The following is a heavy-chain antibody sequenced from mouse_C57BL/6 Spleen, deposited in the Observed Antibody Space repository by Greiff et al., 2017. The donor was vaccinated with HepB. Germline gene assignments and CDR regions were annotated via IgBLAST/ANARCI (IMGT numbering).Heavy chain of an antibody. CDR3: ARGDGYYFYYFDY. J-gene: IGHJ2*01. D-gene: IGHD2-3*01. Sequence: VQLQQSGAELVKPGASVKISCKASGYAFSSYWMNWVKQRPGKGLEWIGQIYPGDGDTNYNGKFKGKATLTADKSSSTAYMQLSSLPSEDSAVYFCARGDGYYFYYFDYGGQGTTLTVSS. CDR2: IYPGDGDT. V-gene: IGHV1-80*01. CDR1: GYAFSSYW.